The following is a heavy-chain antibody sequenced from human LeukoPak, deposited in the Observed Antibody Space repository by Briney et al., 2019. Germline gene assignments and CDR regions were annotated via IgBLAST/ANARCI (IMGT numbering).Heavy chain of an antibody. CDR3: ARDPYRTLRITGTPLPRFDY. D-gene: IGHD1-7*01. V-gene: IGHV3-23*01. J-gene: IGHJ4*02. CDR1: GFTFSTYA. Sequence: PGGSLRLSCAASGFTFSTYAMSWVRQAPGKGLEWLSAISGSGGGTYYADSVRGRFTISRDISKNTLFLQMNSLRAEDTAVYYCARDPYRTLRITGTPLPRFDYWGQGTLVTVSS. CDR2: ISGSGGGT.